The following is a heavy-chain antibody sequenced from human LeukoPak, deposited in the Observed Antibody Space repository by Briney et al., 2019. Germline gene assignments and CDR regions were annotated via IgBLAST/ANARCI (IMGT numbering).Heavy chain of an antibody. J-gene: IGHJ4*02. CDR3: ARPYSSGWYAQFDC. V-gene: IGHV3-7*01. CDR2: IKPDGSER. D-gene: IGHD6-19*01. CDR1: GFTFSDYW. Sequence: GGSLRLSCAASGFTFSDYWMTWVRQAPGKGLEWVANIKPDGSERYHVDSVKGRFTISRDNAKNSMYLQMNSLRAEDTAVYYCARPYSSGWYAQFDCWGQGTLVTVSS.